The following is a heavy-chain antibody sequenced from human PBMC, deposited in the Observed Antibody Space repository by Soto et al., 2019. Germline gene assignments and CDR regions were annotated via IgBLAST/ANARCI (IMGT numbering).Heavy chain of an antibody. J-gene: IGHJ6*02. CDR2: IIPIFGTA. Sequence: QVQLVQSGAEVRKPGSSVKVSCKASGGTFSRHAISWVRQAPGQGIEWMGGIIPIFGTANHAQKFQGRVTIIADESTSTVYMELSSLRSEDTAMYYCARDAHSWFQAYYYYGMDVWGQGTTVTVSS. CDR3: ARDAHSWFQAYYYYGMDV. D-gene: IGHD6-13*01. V-gene: IGHV1-69*01. CDR1: GGTFSRHA.